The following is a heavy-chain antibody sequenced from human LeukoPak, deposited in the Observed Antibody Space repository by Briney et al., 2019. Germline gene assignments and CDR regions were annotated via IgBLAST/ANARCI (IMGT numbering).Heavy chain of an antibody. CDR3: ARARRYRSSWYHDY. D-gene: IGHD6-13*01. CDR2: ISSSSSTI. J-gene: IGHJ4*02. V-gene: IGHV3-48*02. Sequence: PGGSLRLSCAASGFSFSTYTMNWVRQAPGKGLDWFSYISSSSSTIYYADSVKGRFTISRDNANNSLYLQMNSLRDEDTAVYYCARARRYRSSWYHDYWGQGSLVTVSS. CDR1: GFSFSTYT.